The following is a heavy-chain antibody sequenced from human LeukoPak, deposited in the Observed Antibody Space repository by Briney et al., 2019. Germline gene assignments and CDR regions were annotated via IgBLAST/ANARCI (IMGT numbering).Heavy chain of an antibody. D-gene: IGHD2-2*01. CDR3: AKAGCSSTSCYLGYYYYYMDV. V-gene: IGHV3-74*01. Sequence: GRSLRLSRSASGFTFSSYWTHSVRQAPGKGLVWVSRINSDGSSTIYADSVKGRLTISRDNSKNTLYLQINSLTTEDTAVYYCAKAGCSSTSCYLGYYYYYMDVWGKGTTVTISS. J-gene: IGHJ6*03. CDR2: INSDGSST. CDR1: GFTFSSYW.